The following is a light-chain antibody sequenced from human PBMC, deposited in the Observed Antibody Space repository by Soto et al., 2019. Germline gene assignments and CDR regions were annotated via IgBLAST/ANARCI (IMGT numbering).Light chain of an antibody. CDR1: QSILYSPNNKNH. V-gene: IGKV4-1*01. CDR2: WAS. CDR3: QQYNDVPKN. Sequence: DIVMTQSPDSLAVSLGERATINCKSSQSILYSPNNKNHLAWYQQKPGQPPKLLIYWASTRESGVPDRFSGSGSGTDFTLTISSLQAEDVAVYYCQQYNDVPKNFGQGTKVEIK. J-gene: IGKJ1*01.